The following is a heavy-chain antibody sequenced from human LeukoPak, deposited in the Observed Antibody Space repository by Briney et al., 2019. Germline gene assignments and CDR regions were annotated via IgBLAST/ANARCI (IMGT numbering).Heavy chain of an antibody. J-gene: IGHJ4*02. V-gene: IGHV3-23*01. CDR3: ANRYGDDTDY. CDR1: GFTFSSYA. Sequence: GGSLRLSCAASGFTFSSYAMSWVRQAPGKELEWVSAISGSGGSTYYADSVKGRFTISRDNSKNTLYLQMNSLRAEDTAVYYCANRYGDDTDYWGQGTLVTVSS. D-gene: IGHD4-17*01. CDR2: ISGSGGST.